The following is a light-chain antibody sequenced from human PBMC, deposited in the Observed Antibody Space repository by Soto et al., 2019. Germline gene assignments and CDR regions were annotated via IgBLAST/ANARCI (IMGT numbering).Light chain of an antibody. CDR3: SSYTTSNTLV. Sequence: QCALTQPPSVSGSPGQSVTISCSGTSSDIGSYNRVSWYQQPPGTAPKLIIYEVGNRPSGVPDRFSGSKSGNAASLTISGLRAEDEADYYCSSYTTSNTLVFGGGTKVTVL. CDR1: SSDIGSYNR. J-gene: IGLJ3*02. CDR2: EVG. V-gene: IGLV2-18*02.